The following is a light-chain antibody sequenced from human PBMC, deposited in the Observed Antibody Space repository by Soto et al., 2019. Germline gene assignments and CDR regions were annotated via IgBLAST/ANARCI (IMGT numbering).Light chain of an antibody. Sequence: DIPLTQSPSTLSASVGDRVTITCRASQSISHWLAWYQQKPGKAPNLLIYDASSLESRVPSRFSGSGSGTEFPLTISSLQPDDFAPYYCQQYNTYPLPFGGGTKVEIK. J-gene: IGKJ4*01. CDR1: QSISHW. CDR3: QQYNTYPLP. V-gene: IGKV1-5*01. CDR2: DAS.